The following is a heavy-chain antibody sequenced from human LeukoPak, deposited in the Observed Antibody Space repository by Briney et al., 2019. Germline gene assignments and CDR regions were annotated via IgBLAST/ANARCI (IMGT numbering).Heavy chain of an antibody. CDR1: GFTFDDYA. CDR2: ISGDGGST. CDR3: AKDLGSPLWFGELPDDY. V-gene: IGHV3-43*02. D-gene: IGHD3-10*01. J-gene: IGHJ4*02. Sequence: GGSLRLSCAASGFTFDDYAMHWVRQAPGKGLEWVSLISGDGGSTYYADSVKGRFTISRDNSKNSLYLQMNSLRTEDTALYYCAKDLGSPLWFGELPDDYWGQGTLVTVSS.